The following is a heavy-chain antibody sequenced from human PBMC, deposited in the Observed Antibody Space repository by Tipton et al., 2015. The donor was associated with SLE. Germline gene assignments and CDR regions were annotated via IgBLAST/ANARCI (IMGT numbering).Heavy chain of an antibody. Sequence: SLRLSCAASGFTFSSYGMHWVRQAPGKGLEWVAFIRYDGSNKYYADSVKGRFTIPRDNSKNTLYLQMNSLRAEDTAVYYCAKDLAAAEGYWGQGTLVTVSS. V-gene: IGHV3-30*02. CDR3: AKDLAAAEGY. CDR2: IRYDGSNK. J-gene: IGHJ4*02. CDR1: GFTFSSYG. D-gene: IGHD6-13*01.